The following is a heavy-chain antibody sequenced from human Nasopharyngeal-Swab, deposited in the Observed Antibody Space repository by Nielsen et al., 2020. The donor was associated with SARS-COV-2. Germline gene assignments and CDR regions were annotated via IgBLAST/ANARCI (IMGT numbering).Heavy chain of an antibody. D-gene: IGHD2-15*01. CDR2: INHSGST. J-gene: IGHJ6*02. Sequence: SETLSLTCAVYGGSFSGYYWSWIRQPPGKGLEWIGEINHSGSTNYNPSLKSRVTISVDTSKNQFSLKLSSVTAADTAVYYCARGRFLNIVVVVAGDYYGMDVWGQGTTVTVSS. CDR1: GGSFSGYY. V-gene: IGHV4-34*01. CDR3: ARGRFLNIVVVVAGDYYGMDV.